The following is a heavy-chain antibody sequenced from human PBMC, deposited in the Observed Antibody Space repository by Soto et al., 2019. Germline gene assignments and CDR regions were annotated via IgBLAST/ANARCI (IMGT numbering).Heavy chain of an antibody. Sequence: ASVKVSCKVSGYTLTELSMHWVRQAPGKGLEWMGGFDPEDGETIYAQKFQGRVTMTEDTSTDTAYMELSSLRSEDKAVYYCATFFNSHNWNGWFDPCGQRSLVPVSS. J-gene: IGHJ5*02. D-gene: IGHD1-1*01. CDR2: FDPEDGET. CDR3: ATFFNSHNWNGWFDP. V-gene: IGHV1-24*01. CDR1: GYTLTELS.